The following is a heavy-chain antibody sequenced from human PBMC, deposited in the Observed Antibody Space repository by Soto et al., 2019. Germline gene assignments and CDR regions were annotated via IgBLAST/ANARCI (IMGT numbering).Heavy chain of an antibody. Sequence: QVQLQESGPGLVKPSQTLSLTCTVSGGSITTSGDYWSWIRQHPGKGLEWIGYISHSGITEYNPSLKSRLTLSIDTSKSQFSLEMNSVTAADTAVYYCARVSHDCYSGCFDPWGQGTPVIVSS. D-gene: IGHD2-21*02. V-gene: IGHV4-31*03. CDR2: ISHSGIT. CDR1: GGSITTSGDY. CDR3: ARVSHDCYSGCFDP. J-gene: IGHJ5*02.